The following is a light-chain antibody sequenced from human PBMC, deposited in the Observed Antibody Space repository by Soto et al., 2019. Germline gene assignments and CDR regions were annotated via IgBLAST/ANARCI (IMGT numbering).Light chain of an antibody. CDR2: DAS. Sequence: EIGLKQSPGTLSLYPGERATLSCRASQTVRNNYLAWYQQKPGQAPRLLIYDASSRATGIPDRFSGGGSGTDFTLTISRLEPEDFAVYYCQQFSSYPLTFGGGTKVDVK. J-gene: IGKJ4*01. CDR1: QTVRNNY. V-gene: IGKV3-20*01. CDR3: QQFSSYPLT.